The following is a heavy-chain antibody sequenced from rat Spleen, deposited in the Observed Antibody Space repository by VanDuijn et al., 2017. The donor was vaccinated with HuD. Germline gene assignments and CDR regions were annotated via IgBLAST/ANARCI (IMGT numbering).Heavy chain of an antibody. CDR3: AGGGY. V-gene: IGHV3-3*01. CDR1: FYSITSSYR. CDR2: INSAGST. Sequence: EVQLQESGPGLVKPSQSLSLTCSVTFYSITSSYRWSWIRKFPGNKLEWMGYINSAGSTNYNPSLKSRISITRDTSKNQFFLQVNSVTTEDTATYYCAGGGYWGQGVMVTVSS. J-gene: IGHJ2*01.